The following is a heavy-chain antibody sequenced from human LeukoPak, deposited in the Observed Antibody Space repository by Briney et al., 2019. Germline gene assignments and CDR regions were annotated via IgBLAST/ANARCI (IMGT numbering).Heavy chain of an antibody. V-gene: IGHV3-7*04. J-gene: IGHJ4*02. CDR3: ARDLFSGSYTGVNY. Sequence: GGSLRLSCATSGFAFSSYWMSWVRQAPGKWLEWVPNIKQGGNDKYYVDSVKGRFTISRDDAKNSLYLQMNSLRAEDTAVYFCARDLFSGSYTGVNYWGQGTLVPVSS. CDR1: GFAFSSYW. CDR2: IKQGGNDK. D-gene: IGHD1-26*01.